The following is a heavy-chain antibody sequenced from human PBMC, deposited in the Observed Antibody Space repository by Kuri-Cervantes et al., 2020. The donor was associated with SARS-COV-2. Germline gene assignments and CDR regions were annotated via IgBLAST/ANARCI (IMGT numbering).Heavy chain of an antibody. CDR2: INHSGST. J-gene: IGHJ4*02. D-gene: IGHD1-26*01. CDR3: ARGWEVAFDY. CDR1: GGSFTTYY. V-gene: IGHV4-34*01. Sequence: GSLRLSCAVYGGSFTTYYWSWIRQPPGKGLEWIGEINHSGSTNYNPSLKSRVTISVDTSKNQFSLKLSSVTAADTAVYYCARGWEVAFDYWGQGTLVTVSS.